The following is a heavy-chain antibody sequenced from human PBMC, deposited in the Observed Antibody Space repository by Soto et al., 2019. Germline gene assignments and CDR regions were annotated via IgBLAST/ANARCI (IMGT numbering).Heavy chain of an antibody. Sequence: PSETLSLTCNVSAGSITTDYWSWIRQAPGRGLQWIGYISSSGIPVYTPSLKSRLSISVDPSKNHFSLALTSVTAADTASYYCARLFIFEAPGYHCDGFDFWGQGTTVTVSS. D-gene: IGHD2-21*01. V-gene: IGHV4-59*01. CDR2: ISSSGIP. CDR1: AGSITTDY. CDR3: ARLFIFEAPGYHCDGFDF. J-gene: IGHJ3*01.